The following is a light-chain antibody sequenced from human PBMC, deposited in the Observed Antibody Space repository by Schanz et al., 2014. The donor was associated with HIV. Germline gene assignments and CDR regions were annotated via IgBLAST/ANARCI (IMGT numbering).Light chain of an antibody. J-gene: IGKJ3*01. Sequence: EIVLTQSPGTLSLSPGEVGTLSCRASQSISTHLAWYQQKRGQAPRLLIYGASKRATGIPDRFIGGGSGTDFTLTINRLEPEDFAVYFCQSYAGSFGPGTKVD. CDR3: QSYAGS. CDR2: GAS. V-gene: IGKV3-20*01. CDR1: QSISTH.